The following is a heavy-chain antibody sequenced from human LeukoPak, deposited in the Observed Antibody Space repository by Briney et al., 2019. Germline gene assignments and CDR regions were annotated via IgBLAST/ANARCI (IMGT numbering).Heavy chain of an antibody. Sequence: SETLSLTCAVSGDSITNSHWWSWVRQPPGKGLEWIGVIYLSGDTDYNPPLKSRVTISIDKSKNQFSLKLTYVTAADTAVYYCAKDPHTGIAPGYWGQGTLVTVSS. CDR2: IYLSGDT. V-gene: IGHV4-4*02. J-gene: IGHJ4*02. CDR1: GDSITNSHW. CDR3: AKDPHTGIAPGY. D-gene: IGHD5-18*01.